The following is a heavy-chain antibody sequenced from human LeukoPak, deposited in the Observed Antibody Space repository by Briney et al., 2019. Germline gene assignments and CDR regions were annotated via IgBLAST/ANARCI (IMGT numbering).Heavy chain of an antibody. V-gene: IGHV3-74*01. J-gene: IGHJ6*02. Sequence: GGSLTLSCAAAGFTFGRFWMHWVRQAPGKGLVWVSRIGADGTGTNYVDPVKGRYTIFRENAKNTLYLQMNSLRAEDTAVYYCARGLYYGMDVWGQGTTVTVSS. CDR1: GFTFGRFW. CDR2: IGADGTGT. CDR3: ARGLYYGMDV.